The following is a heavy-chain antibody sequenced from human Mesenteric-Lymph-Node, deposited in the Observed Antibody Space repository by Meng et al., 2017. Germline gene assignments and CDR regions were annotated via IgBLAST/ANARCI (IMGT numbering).Heavy chain of an antibody. Sequence: ESLKISCTVSGGSISSSSYCWGWIRQPPGKGLEWIGSVYYSGSTYYNPSLKSRVTISVDTSRNQFSLKLSSVTAADTAVYFCAGGTVAGTGHYYFDYWGQGTLVTVSS. CDR2: VYYSGST. CDR3: AGGTVAGTGHYYFDY. D-gene: IGHD6-19*01. CDR1: GGSISSSSYC. V-gene: IGHV4-39*07. J-gene: IGHJ4*02.